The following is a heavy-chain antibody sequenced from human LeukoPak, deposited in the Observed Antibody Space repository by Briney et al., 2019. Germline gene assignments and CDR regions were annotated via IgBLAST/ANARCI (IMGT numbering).Heavy chain of an antibody. J-gene: IGHJ4*02. CDR2: ISWNGGRT. CDR1: GLIFDDYA. D-gene: IGHD3-22*01. CDR3: AKPIYDSSGYTIVGFDY. Sequence: PGRSLRLSCAASGLIFDDYAMPWVRQAPGKGLEWVSGISWNGGRTAYADSVKGRLTISRDNAKNSLYLQMNSLRAEDTALYYCAKPIYDSSGYTIVGFDYWGQGTLVTVSS. V-gene: IGHV3-9*01.